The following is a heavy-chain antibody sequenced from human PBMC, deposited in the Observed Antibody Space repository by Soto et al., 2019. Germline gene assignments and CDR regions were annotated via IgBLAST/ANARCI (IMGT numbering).Heavy chain of an antibody. CDR1: GYTFTSYG. J-gene: IGHJ6*02. CDR3: ARVSGPPQLELLSYYGMDV. V-gene: IGHV1-18*01. Sequence: QVQLVQSGAGVKKPGASVKVSCKASGYTFTSYGISWVRQSPGQGLEGMGWISAYNDNTNYAQKLQGRVTMTTDTSTSTAYMDPRRLRSNDTAVYYCARVSGPPQLELLSYYGMDVWGQGTTVTVSS. D-gene: IGHD1-1*01. CDR2: ISAYNDNT.